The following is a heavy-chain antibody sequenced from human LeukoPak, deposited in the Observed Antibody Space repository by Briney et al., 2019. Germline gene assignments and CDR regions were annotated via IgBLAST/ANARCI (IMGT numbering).Heavy chain of an antibody. J-gene: IGHJ4*02. Sequence: SGGSLRPSCTASGFTFGDYAMSWVRQAPGKGLEWVGFIRSKAYGGTTEYAASVKGRFTISRDDSKSIAYLQMNSLKTEDTAVYYCTRERRWELLPRYFDYWGQGTLVTVSS. D-gene: IGHD1-26*01. CDR1: GFTFGDYA. CDR3: TRERRWELLPRYFDY. V-gene: IGHV3-49*04. CDR2: IRSKAYGGTT.